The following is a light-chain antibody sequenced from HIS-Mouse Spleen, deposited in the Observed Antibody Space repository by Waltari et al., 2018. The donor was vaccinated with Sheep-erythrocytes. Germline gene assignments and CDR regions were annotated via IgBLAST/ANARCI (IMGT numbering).Light chain of an antibody. CDR3: CSYAGSSTWV. Sequence: QSALTQPASVSGSPGQSITIPCTGTSSDAGSYTLRSWYQQHPGKAPKLMIYEGSKRPSGVSNRFSGSKSGNTASLTISGLQAEDEADYYCCSYAGSSTWVFGGGTKLTVL. J-gene: IGLJ3*02. V-gene: IGLV2-23*01. CDR2: EGS. CDR1: SSDAGSYTL.